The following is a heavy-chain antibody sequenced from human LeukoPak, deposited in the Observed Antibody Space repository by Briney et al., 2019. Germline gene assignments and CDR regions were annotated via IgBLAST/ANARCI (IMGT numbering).Heavy chain of an antibody. CDR1: GGSISSNSYY. CDR3: ARDRCSGGNCYSRGGANWFDP. V-gene: IGHV4-39*07. Sequence: SETLSLTCTVSGGSISSNSYYWGWIRQPPGKGLEWIGSIYYSGNTYYNPSLKSRVTISVDTSKNQFSLKLSSVTAADTAVFYCARDRCSGGNCYSRGGANWFDPWGQGTLVTVSS. CDR2: IYYSGNT. J-gene: IGHJ5*02. D-gene: IGHD2-15*01.